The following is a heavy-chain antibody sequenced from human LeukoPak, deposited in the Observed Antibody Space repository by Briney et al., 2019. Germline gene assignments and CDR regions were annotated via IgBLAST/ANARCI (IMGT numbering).Heavy chain of an antibody. CDR3: ARWFTAPGGDGMDV. D-gene: IGHD2-8*02. CDR1: GFTFSSYG. J-gene: IGHJ6*02. Sequence: PGRSLRLSCAASGFTFSSYGMHWVRQAPGKGLEWVAVIWYDGSNKYYADSVKGRFTISRDNSKNTLYLQMNSLRAEDTAEYYCARWFTAPGGDGMDVWGQGTTVTVSS. CDR2: IWYDGSNK. V-gene: IGHV3-33*01.